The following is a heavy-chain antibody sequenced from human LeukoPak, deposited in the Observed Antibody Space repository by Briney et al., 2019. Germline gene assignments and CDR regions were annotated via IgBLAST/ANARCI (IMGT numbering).Heavy chain of an antibody. Sequence: GGALRLSCAASGFNFSDYYMRWSRQAPGKGPEWISYITSSGTTIYYADSVKGRFTISRDNAKNSLYLQMNSLRAEDAAAYYCVRARGAGPGAHFDYWGQGTLVTVSS. CDR1: GFNFSDYY. CDR3: VRARGAGPGAHFDY. V-gene: IGHV3-11*01. CDR2: ITSSGTTI. D-gene: IGHD3-10*01. J-gene: IGHJ4*02.